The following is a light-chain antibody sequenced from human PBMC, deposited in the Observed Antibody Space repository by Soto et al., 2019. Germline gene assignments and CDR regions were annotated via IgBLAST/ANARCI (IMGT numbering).Light chain of an antibody. CDR2: DVT. CDR3: CSFAGRYTWV. J-gene: IGLJ3*02. V-gene: IGLV2-11*01. CDR1: SSDIGDYNY. Sequence: QSALTQPRSVSGSPGQSVTISCTGTSSDIGDYNYVSWYVHHPGKAPKLVTYDVTKRPSGVPDRFSGSKSGNTASLTISGLQPEDEADYYCCSFAGRYTWVFGGGTKLTVL.